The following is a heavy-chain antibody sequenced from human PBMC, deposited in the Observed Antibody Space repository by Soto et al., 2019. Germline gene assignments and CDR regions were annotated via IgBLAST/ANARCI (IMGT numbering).Heavy chain of an antibody. CDR2: ISSSSSTI. Sequence: EVQLVESGGGLVQPGGSLRLSCAASGFTFSSYSMNWVRQAPGKGLEWVSYISSSSSTIYYADSVKGRFTTSRDNAKNSLYLQMNSLRAEDTAVYYCARETLAAAGDYWGQGTLVTVSS. CDR3: ARETLAAAGDY. D-gene: IGHD6-13*01. J-gene: IGHJ4*02. CDR1: GFTFSSYS. V-gene: IGHV3-48*01.